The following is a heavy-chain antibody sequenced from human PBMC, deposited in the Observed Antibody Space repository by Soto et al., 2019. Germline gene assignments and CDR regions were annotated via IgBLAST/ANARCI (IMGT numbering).Heavy chain of an antibody. CDR3: ARDLRIYDVWSGSRPYGMDV. Sequence: PSETLSLTCTVSGGSISSGGYYWSWIRQHPGKGLEWIGYIYYSGSTYYNPSLKSRVTISVDTSKNQFSLKLSSVTAADTVVYYCARDLRIYDVWSGSRPYGMDVWGQGTTVTVSS. D-gene: IGHD3-3*01. CDR2: IYYSGST. CDR1: GGSISSGGYY. V-gene: IGHV4-31*03. J-gene: IGHJ6*02.